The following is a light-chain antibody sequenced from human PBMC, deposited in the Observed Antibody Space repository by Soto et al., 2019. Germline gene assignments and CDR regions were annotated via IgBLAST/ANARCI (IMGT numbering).Light chain of an antibody. J-gene: IGLJ2*01. CDR1: SSNIGSNS. CDR3: GTWDNSLSAVV. CDR2: DND. Sequence: QSVLTQPPSVSAAPGQKVTISCSGVSSNIGSNSVCWYQQLPGSAPKLLIYDNDKRPSGIPDRLSGSKSGTSATLGITGLQTGDEADYYCGTWDNSLSAVVFGGGTKLTVL. V-gene: IGLV1-51*01.